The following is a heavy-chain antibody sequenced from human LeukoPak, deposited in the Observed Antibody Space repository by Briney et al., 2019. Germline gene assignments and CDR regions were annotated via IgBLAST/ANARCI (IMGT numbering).Heavy chain of an antibody. J-gene: IGHJ4*02. CDR3: ARLWSGGPFDS. V-gene: IGHV3-48*03. CDR1: GFVFSEYE. CDR2: ISSGSSTT. D-gene: IGHD3-10*01. Sequence: GGSLRLSCAASGFVFSEYEMNWVRQAPGKGLEWISDISSGSSTTYYADSVRGRFTISRDNTKNSLYLQMNSLRAEDTAVYYCARLWSGGPFDSWGQGILVTVSS.